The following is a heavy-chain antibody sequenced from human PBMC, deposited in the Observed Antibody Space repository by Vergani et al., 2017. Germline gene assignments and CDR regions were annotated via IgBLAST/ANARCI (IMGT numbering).Heavy chain of an antibody. CDR3: ARDSVLLRLWDPPLPFDY. J-gene: IGHJ4*02. D-gene: IGHD5-18*01. CDR1: GYTFTSYA. CDR2: INAGNGNT. V-gene: IGHV1-3*01. Sequence: QVQLVQSGAEVKKPGASVKVSCKASGYTFTSYAMHWVRQAPGQRLEWMGWINAGNGNTKYSQKFQGRVTITRDTSASTAYMELSSLRSEDTAVYYCARDSVLLRLWDPPLPFDYWGQGTLVTVSS.